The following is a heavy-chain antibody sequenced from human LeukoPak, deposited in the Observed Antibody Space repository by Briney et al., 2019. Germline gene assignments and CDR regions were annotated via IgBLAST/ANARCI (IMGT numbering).Heavy chain of an antibody. J-gene: IGHJ4*02. Sequence: PGGSLRLSCAASGFTFSSYSMNWVRQAPGKGLEWVSSISSSSSYIYYADSVKGRFTISRDNAKNSLYLQMNSLRAEDTAVYYCARGTYYYDSSGDFDYWGQGTLVTVSS. CDR2: ISSSSSYI. CDR3: ARGTYYYDSSGDFDY. D-gene: IGHD3-22*01. CDR1: GFTFSSYS. V-gene: IGHV3-21*01.